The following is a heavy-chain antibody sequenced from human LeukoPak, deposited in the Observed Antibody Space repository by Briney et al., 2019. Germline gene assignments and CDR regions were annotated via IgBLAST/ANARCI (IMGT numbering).Heavy chain of an antibody. CDR3: ARLPVNYYDSSGHPYYFDY. CDR2: IIPIFGTA. CDR1: GGTFNSYA. V-gene: IGHV1-69*13. D-gene: IGHD3-22*01. J-gene: IGHJ4*02. Sequence: AASVKVSCKASGGTFNSYAISWVRQAPGQGLEWMGGIIPIFGTANYAQKFQGRVTITADESTSTAYMELSSLRSEDTAVYYCARLPVNYYDSSGHPYYFDYWGQGTLVTVSS.